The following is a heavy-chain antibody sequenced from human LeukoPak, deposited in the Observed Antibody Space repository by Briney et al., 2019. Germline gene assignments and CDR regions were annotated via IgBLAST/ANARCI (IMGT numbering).Heavy chain of an antibody. CDR3: ARTLYYYDSSGYLNY. D-gene: IGHD3-22*01. J-gene: IGHJ4*02. CDR1: GFTFSRYT. CDR2: ISYDGSYE. V-gene: IGHV3-30*04. Sequence: PGRSLRLSCAASGFTFSRYTMHWVRQAPGKGLEWVALISYDGSYEYYADSVKGRLTISRDNSKNTLYLQMNSLRAEDTAVYYCARTLYYYDSSGYLNYWGQGTLVTVSS.